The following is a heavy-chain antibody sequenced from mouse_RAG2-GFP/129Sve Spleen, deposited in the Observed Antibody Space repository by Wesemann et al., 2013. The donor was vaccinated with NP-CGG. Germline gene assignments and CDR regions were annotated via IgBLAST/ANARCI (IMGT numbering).Heavy chain of an antibody. CDR3: ARLGDLWYFDV. CDR2: ISYSGST. V-gene: IGHV3-8*02. J-gene: IGHJ1*01. D-gene: IGHD3-3*01. Sequence: EYAGYISYSGSTYYNPSLKSRISITRDTSKNQYYLQLNSVTTEDTATYYCARLGDLWYFDVWGAGTTVTVSS.